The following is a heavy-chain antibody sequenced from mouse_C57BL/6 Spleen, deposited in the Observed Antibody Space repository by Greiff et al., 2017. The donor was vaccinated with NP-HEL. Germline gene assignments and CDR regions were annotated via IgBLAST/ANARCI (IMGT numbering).Heavy chain of an antibody. CDR1: GYTFTSYW. J-gene: IGHJ4*01. CDR3: ARSPYSRAMDY. V-gene: IGHV1-52*01. Sequence: VQLQQPGAELVRPGSSVKLSCKASGYTFTSYWMHWVKQRPIQGLEWIGNIDPSDSETHYNQKFKDKATLTVDKSSSTAYMQLSSLTSEDSAVYYGARSPYSRAMDYWGQGTSVTVSS. CDR2: IDPSDSET. D-gene: IGHD2-5*01.